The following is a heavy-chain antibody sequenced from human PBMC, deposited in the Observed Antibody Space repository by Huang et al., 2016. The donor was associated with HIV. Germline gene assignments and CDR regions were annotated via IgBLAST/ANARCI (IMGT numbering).Heavy chain of an antibody. V-gene: IGHV3-23*01. J-gene: IGHJ4*02. Sequence: EVELLESGGGFVQPGGSLGLSCAASGLNFNNYAMGWVRQAAGKGLEWVSGISGSGERTYYAGAVKGRFTISRDNSKKTLYLQMNSLRAGDTAVYYCAKVRGDSSGWFIGWGQGTLVTVSS. CDR1: GLNFNNYA. CDR2: ISGSGERT. CDR3: AKVRGDSSGWFIG. D-gene: IGHD6-19*01.